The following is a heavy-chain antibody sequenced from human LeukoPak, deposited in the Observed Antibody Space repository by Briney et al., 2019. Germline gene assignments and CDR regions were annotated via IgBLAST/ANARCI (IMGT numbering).Heavy chain of an antibody. CDR1: GGSISSSTYY. J-gene: IGHJ4*02. Sequence: SETLSLTCTVSGGSISSSTYYWGWIRQPPGKGLEWIGMIYYSGNTDYNLSLQSRVSMSVDTSKNQFSLKLTSVAAADTAIYYCVRLVWFGDLLHVFDYWGQGLLVTVSS. V-gene: IGHV4-39*01. D-gene: IGHD3-10*01. CDR3: VRLVWFGDLLHVFDY. CDR2: IYYSGNT.